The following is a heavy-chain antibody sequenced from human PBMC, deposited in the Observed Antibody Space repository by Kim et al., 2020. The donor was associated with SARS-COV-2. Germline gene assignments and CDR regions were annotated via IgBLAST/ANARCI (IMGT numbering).Heavy chain of an antibody. CDR3: ARGRGSSILGWFDP. D-gene: IGHD6-6*01. Sequence: AQKFQGRVTITADESTSTAYMELSSLRSEDTAVYYCARGRGSSILGWFDPWGQGTLVTVSS. V-gene: IGHV1-69*01. J-gene: IGHJ5*02.